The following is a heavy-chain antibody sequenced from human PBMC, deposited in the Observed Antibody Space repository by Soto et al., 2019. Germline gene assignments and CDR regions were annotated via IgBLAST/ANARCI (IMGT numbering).Heavy chain of an antibody. CDR3: VKGYGELWSGFACFYGMDV. V-gene: IGHV3-64D*06. Sequence: PGGSLRLSCSASGFTFSSYAMHWVRQAPGKGLEYVSAISSNGGSTYYADSVKGRFTISRDNSKNTLYLQMSSLRAEDTAVYYFVKGYGELWSGFACFYGMDVLGQGTTVTASS. CDR1: GFTFSSYA. CDR2: ISSNGGST. D-gene: IGHD3-3*01. J-gene: IGHJ6*02.